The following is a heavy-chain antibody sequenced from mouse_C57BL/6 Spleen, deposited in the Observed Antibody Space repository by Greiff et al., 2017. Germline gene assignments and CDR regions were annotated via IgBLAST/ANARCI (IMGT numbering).Heavy chain of an antibody. J-gene: IGHJ2*01. V-gene: IGHV1-72*01. CDR2: IAPNSGGT. CDR3: ARSTAQATPDY. D-gene: IGHD3-2*02. CDR1: GYTFTSYW. Sequence: VQLQQPGAELVKPGASVKLSCKASGYTFTSYWMHWVKQRPGRGLEWIGRIAPNSGGTEYNEKFKSKATLTVDKPSSTAYMQLSSLTSEDSAVYYCARSTAQATPDYWGQGTTLTVSS.